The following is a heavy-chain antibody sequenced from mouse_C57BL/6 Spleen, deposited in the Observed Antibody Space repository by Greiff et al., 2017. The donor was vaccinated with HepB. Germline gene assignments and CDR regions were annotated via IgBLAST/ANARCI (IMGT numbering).Heavy chain of an antibody. V-gene: IGHV3-6*01. CDR2: ISYDGSN. Sequence: EVQLVESGPGLVKPSQSLSLTCSVTGYSITSGYYWNWIRQFPGNKLEWMGYISYDGSNNYNPSLKNRISITRDTSKNQFFLKLNSVTTEDTATYYCARANYYYGSSGFAYWGQGTLVTVSA. D-gene: IGHD1-1*01. CDR1: GYSITSGYY. J-gene: IGHJ3*01. CDR3: ARANYYYGSSGFAY.